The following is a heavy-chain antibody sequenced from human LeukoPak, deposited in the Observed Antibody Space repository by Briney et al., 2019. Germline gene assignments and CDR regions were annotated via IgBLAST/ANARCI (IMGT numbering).Heavy chain of an antibody. J-gene: IGHJ6*02. CDR2: MNPNSGNT. CDR3: AREKGCCSSSSCYGAGGMDV. D-gene: IGHD2-2*01. Sequence: GASVTVSFKASGYTFTSYDINWVRQATGPGLEWMGWMNPNSGNTGYAQKFQGRVTMTTNNSTKTAYMELSSLRSEDTAVDYCAREKGCCSSSSCYGAGGMDVWGQGTTVTVSS. CDR1: GYTFTSYD. V-gene: IGHV1-8*01.